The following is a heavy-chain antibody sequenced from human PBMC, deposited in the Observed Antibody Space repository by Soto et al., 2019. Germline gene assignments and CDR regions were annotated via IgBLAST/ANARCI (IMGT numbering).Heavy chain of an antibody. D-gene: IGHD3-16*01. CDR3: ASLGWGNWDSKIYMDV. Sequence: SETLSLTCAVYGGSFSGYYWSWIRQPPGKGLEWIGEINHSGSTNYNPSLKSRVTISVDTSKNQFSLKLSSVTAADTAVYYCASLGWGNWDSKIYMDVWGKGTTVTVSS. V-gene: IGHV4-34*01. CDR2: INHSGST. J-gene: IGHJ6*03. CDR1: GGSFSGYY.